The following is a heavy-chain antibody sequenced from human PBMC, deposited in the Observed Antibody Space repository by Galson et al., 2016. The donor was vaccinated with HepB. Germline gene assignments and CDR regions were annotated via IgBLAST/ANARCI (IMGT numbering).Heavy chain of an antibody. V-gene: IGHV4-61*01. CDR3: AAGYTSSSYPNFDY. D-gene: IGHD6-13*01. CDR1: GGSVSSRSYF. Sequence: ETLSLTCTVSGGSVSSRSYFWTWIRQPPGQRLECIGYIDSSGSTNYNPSLKSRVTISLDTSKNQFSLRLTSVTAADTAVYYCAAGYTSSSYPNFDYWGQGTLPTVSS. CDR2: IDSSGST. J-gene: IGHJ4*02.